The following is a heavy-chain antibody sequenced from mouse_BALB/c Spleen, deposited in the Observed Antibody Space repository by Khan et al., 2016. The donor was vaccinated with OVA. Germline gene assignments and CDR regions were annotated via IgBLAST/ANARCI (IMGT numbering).Heavy chain of an antibody. CDR3: ARVWCSCVPY. D-gene: IGHD1-1*02. CDR1: GYIFIDYT. Sequence: QLKQSGTELARPGASVTLSCKASGYIFIDYTINWVKQRTGQGLEWIGEISPGSGNTYYNEKFKGQATLTAAKSSRTAYMNLSSLTAEDSAVYVWARVWCSCVPYWGQGTLVTVSA. CDR2: ISPGSGNT. J-gene: IGHJ3*01. V-gene: IGHV1-77*01.